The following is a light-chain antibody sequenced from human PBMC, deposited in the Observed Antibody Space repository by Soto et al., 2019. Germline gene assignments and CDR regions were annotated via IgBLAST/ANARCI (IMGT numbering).Light chain of an antibody. V-gene: IGLV2-14*01. CDR1: SSDVGTYNY. J-gene: IGLJ1*01. Sequence: QSVLTQPASVSGSPGQSITISCTGTSSDVGTYNYISWYQQHPGKAPKLMIYEVSNRPSGISTRFSGSKSGNTASLTTSGLQAEDEADYYCCSYAGSYTYVFGTGTKVTVL. CDR3: CSYAGSYTYV. CDR2: EVS.